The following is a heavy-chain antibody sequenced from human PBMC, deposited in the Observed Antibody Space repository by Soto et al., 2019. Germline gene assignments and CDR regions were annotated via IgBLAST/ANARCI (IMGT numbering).Heavy chain of an antibody. V-gene: IGHV4-34*01. Sequence: SETLSLTCAVYGGSFSGYYWSWIRQPPGKGLEWIGEINHSGSTNYNPSLKSRVTISVDTSKNQFSLKLSSVTTADTAVYYCAREWYYYDSSGYHYYFDYWGQGTLVTVSS. J-gene: IGHJ4*02. CDR1: GGSFSGYY. CDR2: INHSGST. D-gene: IGHD3-22*01. CDR3: AREWYYYDSSGYHYYFDY.